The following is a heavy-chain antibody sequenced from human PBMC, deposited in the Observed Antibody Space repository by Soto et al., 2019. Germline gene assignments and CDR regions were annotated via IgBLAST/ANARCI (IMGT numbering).Heavy chain of an antibody. CDR1: GGTFSSYA. Sequence: SVKVSCKASGGTFSSYAISWVRQAPGQGLEWMGGIIPIFGTANYAQKFQGRVTITADKYTRTAYMELSSLSSEDTAAYYCARVDYYGSGSYYWRFFDYWGQGTLVTVSS. J-gene: IGHJ4*02. D-gene: IGHD3-10*01. CDR3: ARVDYYGSGSYYWRFFDY. CDR2: IIPIFGTA. V-gene: IGHV1-69*06.